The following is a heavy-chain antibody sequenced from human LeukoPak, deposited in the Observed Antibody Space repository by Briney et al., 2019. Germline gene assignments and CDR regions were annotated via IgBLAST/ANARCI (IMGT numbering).Heavy chain of an antibody. CDR2: INWNGGST. CDR3: ARAQITSSGCIIGGAFDI. Sequence: GGSLRLSCAASGFTFDDYGMSWVRQAPGKGLEWVSGINWNGGSTGYADSVKGRFTISRDNAKNSLYLQMNSLRAEDTALYYCARAQITSSGCIIGGAFDIWGQGTMVTVSS. D-gene: IGHD3-22*01. CDR1: GFTFDDYG. V-gene: IGHV3-20*04. J-gene: IGHJ3*02.